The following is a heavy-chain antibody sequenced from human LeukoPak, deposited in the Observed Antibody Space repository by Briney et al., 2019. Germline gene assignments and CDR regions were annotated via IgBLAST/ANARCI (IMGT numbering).Heavy chain of an antibody. Sequence: PSETLSLTCTVSGGSISSYYWSWVRQAPGKGLEWVSGINWNGDRTGYADSVKGRFTISRDNAMNSLYLLMNSLRAEDTALYYCARSGYYGSGSYSDYWGQGTLVTVSS. V-gene: IGHV3-20*04. CDR2: INWNGDRT. D-gene: IGHD3-10*01. CDR3: ARSGYYGSGSYSDY. J-gene: IGHJ4*02. CDR1: GGSISSYY.